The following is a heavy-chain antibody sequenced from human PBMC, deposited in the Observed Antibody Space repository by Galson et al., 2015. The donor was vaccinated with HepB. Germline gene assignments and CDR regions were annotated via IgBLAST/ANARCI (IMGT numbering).Heavy chain of an antibody. CDR1: GFTFNTYW. V-gene: IGHV3-7*03. J-gene: IGHJ4*02. CDR2: IKSDGGEK. CDR3: AKGGDYYTPDY. Sequence: SLRLSCAASGFTFNTYWMTWVRQAPGKGLEWVACIKSDGGEKYYVDSVKGRFTVSRDNAKNSLYLQMDSLRAEDTAVYYCAKGGDYYTPDYWGQGTLVTVSS. D-gene: IGHD1-26*01.